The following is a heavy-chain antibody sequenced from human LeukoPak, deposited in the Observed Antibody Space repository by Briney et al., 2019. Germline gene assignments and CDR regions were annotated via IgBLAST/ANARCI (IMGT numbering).Heavy chain of an antibody. CDR3: AKDHVYGGADD. V-gene: IGHV3-74*01. CDR2: IKGDGSTT. Sequence: GGSLRLSCAASGFTFSSYWMHWVRQAPGKGLVWVSRIKGDGSTTSYADSVKGRFTISRDNSKNSLYLHMNSLRSEDTALYYCAKDHVYGGADDWGQGTLVTVSS. D-gene: IGHD4-23*01. CDR1: GFTFSSYW. J-gene: IGHJ4*02.